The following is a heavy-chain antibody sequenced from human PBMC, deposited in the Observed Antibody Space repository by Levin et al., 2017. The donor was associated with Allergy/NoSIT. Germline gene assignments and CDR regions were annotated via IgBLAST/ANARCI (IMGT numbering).Heavy chain of an antibody. D-gene: IGHD6-19*01. Sequence: SETLSLTCTVSGGSISSGSYYWSWIRQPAGKGLEWIGRIYTSGSTNYNPSLKSRVTISVDTSKNQFSLKLSSVTAADTAVYYCAREGSSGNTYYYYYYMDVWGKGTTVTVSS. J-gene: IGHJ6*03. V-gene: IGHV4-61*02. CDR2: IYTSGST. CDR3: AREGSSGNTYYYYYYMDV. CDR1: GGSISSGSYY.